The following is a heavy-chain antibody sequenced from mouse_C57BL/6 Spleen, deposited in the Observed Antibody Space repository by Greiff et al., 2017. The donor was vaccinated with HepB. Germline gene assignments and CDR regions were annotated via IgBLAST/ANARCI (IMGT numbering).Heavy chain of an antibody. J-gene: IGHJ3*01. CDR3: AREGPPNWEFAY. CDR1: GYTFTSYT. Sequence: QVQLQQSGAELARPGASVKMSCKASGYTFTSYTMHWVKQRPGQGLEWIGYINPSSGYTKYNQKFKDKATLTADKSSSTAYMQLSSLTSEDSAVYYCAREGPPNWEFAYWGQGTLVTVSA. V-gene: IGHV1-4*01. CDR2: INPSSGYT. D-gene: IGHD4-1*01.